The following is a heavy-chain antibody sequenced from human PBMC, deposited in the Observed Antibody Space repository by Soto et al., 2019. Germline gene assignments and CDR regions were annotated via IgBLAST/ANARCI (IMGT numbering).Heavy chain of an antibody. J-gene: IGHJ6*01. CDR2: INPSGGST. CDR1: ASSWASEE. D-gene: IGHD6-6*01. Sequence: SAMGPASSWASEEIQVVGEAPDKGLEWMGIINPSGGSTSSAQKFQGRVTMTRDTSTSTVYMELSSLRSEDTAVYFCAREARPSGQDYGIDVCGEAPTVSLSS. V-gene: IGHV1-46*01. CDR3: AREARPSGQDYGIDV.